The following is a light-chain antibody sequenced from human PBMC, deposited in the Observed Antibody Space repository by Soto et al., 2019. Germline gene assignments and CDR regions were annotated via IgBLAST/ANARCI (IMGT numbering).Light chain of an antibody. CDR1: QSISSSY. V-gene: IGKV3-20*01. CDR3: QQYGCSPWT. CDR2: DAS. Sequence: EIVLTQSPGTLSLSPGERATLSCRASQSISSSYLAWYQQKPGQAPRLLIYDASSRATGIPDRFSGSGSGRDFTLTISRLEPEDFALYHCQQYGCSPWTFGQGTQGEIK. J-gene: IGKJ1*01.